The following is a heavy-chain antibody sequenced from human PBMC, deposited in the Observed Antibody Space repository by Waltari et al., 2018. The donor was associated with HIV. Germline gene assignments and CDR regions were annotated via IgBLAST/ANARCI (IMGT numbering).Heavy chain of an antibody. D-gene: IGHD2-21*01. CDR1: GDSVSSGSYY. J-gene: IGHJ5*02. CDR2: IDYTGRA. V-gene: IGHV4-61*03. Sequence: QVQLQESGPGLVKPSDTLSLTCSVSGDSVSSGSYYWSWMRQPPGKGLEWIGNIDYTGRANYNPSLKTRVTISVDTSKNHFSLKLTSVTAGDTAIYYCARIVASAGLRFDRWGQGSLVTVSS. CDR3: ARIVASAGLRFDR.